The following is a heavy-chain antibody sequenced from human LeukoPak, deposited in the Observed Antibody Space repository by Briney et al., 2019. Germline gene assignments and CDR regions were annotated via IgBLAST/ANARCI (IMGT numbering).Heavy chain of an antibody. Sequence: SETLSLTCTVSGGSTSSSSYYWGWIRQPPGKGLEWIGSIYYSGSTYYNPSLKSRVTISVDTSKNQFSLKLRSVTAADTAVYYCARAPTVGNHYYNWLDPWGQGILVTVSS. CDR3: ARAPTVGNHYYNWLDP. CDR1: GGSTSSSSYY. D-gene: IGHD3-10*01. J-gene: IGHJ5*02. CDR2: IYYSGST. V-gene: IGHV4-39*07.